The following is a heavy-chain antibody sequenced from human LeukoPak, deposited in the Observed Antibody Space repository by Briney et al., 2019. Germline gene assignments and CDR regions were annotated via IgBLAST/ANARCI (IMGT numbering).Heavy chain of an antibody. CDR2: ISYDGSNA. V-gene: IGHV3-30*18. CDR3: AKSLLPIVVVPAAMAD. D-gene: IGHD2-2*01. Sequence: GSLRPSCAASGFTFSVYGMQWVRQAPGKGLEWVAIISYDGSNAYYGDSVKGRFTISRDNSKNTVYLQMNSLRAEDTAVYYCAKSLLPIVVVPAAMADWGQGTLVTVSS. CDR1: GFTFSVYG. J-gene: IGHJ4*02.